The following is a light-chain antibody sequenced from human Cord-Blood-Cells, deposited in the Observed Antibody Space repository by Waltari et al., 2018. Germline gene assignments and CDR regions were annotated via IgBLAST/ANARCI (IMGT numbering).Light chain of an antibody. CDR3: SSYTSSSTPYV. CDR1: SGDVGGYNY. CDR2: EVS. Sequence: QSALTQPASVSGSPGQSITISCTGPSGDVGGYNYVPWYQQHPGKAPKLMIYEVSNRPSGVSTRFSGSKSGNTASLTISGLQAEDEADYYCSSYTSSSTPYVFGTGTKVTVL. J-gene: IGLJ1*01. V-gene: IGLV2-14*01.